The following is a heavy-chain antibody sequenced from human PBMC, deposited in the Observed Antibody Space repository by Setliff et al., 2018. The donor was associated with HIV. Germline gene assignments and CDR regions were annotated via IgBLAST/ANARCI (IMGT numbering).Heavy chain of an antibody. Sequence: PGESLKISCEVSGFTVSGHYMNWVRQAPGKGLEWISVIYNGAATYYADSVRGRFTISRDNSKNTLYLQMNSLRAEDTAVYYCAKDMGEVVSYYFDYWGQGTLVTVSS. V-gene: IGHV3-53*01. CDR3: AKDMGEVVSYYFDY. CDR2: IYNGAAT. D-gene: IGHD3-16*01. J-gene: IGHJ4*02. CDR1: GFTVSGHY.